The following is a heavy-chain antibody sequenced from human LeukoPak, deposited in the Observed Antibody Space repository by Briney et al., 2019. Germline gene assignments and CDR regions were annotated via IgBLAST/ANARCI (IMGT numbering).Heavy chain of an antibody. D-gene: IGHD3-3*01. CDR3: ARDGYDFWSGYYHTFDY. V-gene: IGHV4-31*03. CDR2: IYYSGST. Sequence: SQTLSLTCTVSGGSISSGGYYWSWIRQHPGKGLEWIGYIYYSGSTYYNPSLKSRVTISVDTSKNQFSLKLSSVTAADTAVYYCARDGYDFWSGYYHTFDYWGQGTLVTASS. J-gene: IGHJ4*02. CDR1: GGSISSGGYY.